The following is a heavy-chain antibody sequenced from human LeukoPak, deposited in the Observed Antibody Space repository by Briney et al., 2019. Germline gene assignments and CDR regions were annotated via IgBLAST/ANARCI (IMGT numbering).Heavy chain of an antibody. CDR2: IYPGDSDT. V-gene: IGHV5-51*01. J-gene: IGHJ3*02. CDR1: GYSFTSYW. CDR3: ARRGIAAAGILDAFDI. Sequence: GESLKISCKGSGYSFTSYWIGWVRQMPGKGLEWMGIIYPGDSDTRYSPSFQGQVTISADKSISTAYLQWSSLKASDTAMYYCARRGIAAAGILDAFDIWGQGTMVTVSS. D-gene: IGHD6-13*01.